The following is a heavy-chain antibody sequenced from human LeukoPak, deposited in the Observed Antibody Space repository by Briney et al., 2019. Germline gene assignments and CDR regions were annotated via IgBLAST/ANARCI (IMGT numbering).Heavy chain of an antibody. V-gene: IGHV4-34*01. CDR1: GGSFSGYY. CDR2: INRSGST. D-gene: IGHD4-17*01. CDR3: ARGIYYGWLGFDP. J-gene: IGHJ5*02. Sequence: SETLSLTCAVYGGSFSGYYWSWIRQPPGKGLEWIGEINRSGSTNYNPSLKSRVTISVDTSKNQFSLKLSSVTAADTAVYYCARGIYYGWLGFDPWGQGTLVTVSS.